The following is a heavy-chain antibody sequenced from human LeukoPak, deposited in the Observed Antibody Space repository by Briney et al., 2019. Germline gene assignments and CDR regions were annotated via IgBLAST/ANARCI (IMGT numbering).Heavy chain of an antibody. CDR2: IKQDGSEK. D-gene: IGHD6-19*01. CDR3: ARDGGEWLVRSRFDP. Sequence: GGSLRLSCAASGFTFSSYWMSWVRQAPGKGLEWVANIKQDGSEKYYVDSVKGRFTISRDNAKNSLYLQMNSLRAEDTAVYYCARDGGEWLVRSRFDPWGQGTLVTVSS. J-gene: IGHJ5*02. CDR1: GFTFSSYW. V-gene: IGHV3-7*01.